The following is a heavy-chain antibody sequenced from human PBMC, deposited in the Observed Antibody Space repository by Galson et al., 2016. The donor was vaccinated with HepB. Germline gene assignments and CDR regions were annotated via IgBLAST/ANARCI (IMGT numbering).Heavy chain of an antibody. V-gene: IGHV3-53*01. D-gene: IGHD1-26*01. J-gene: IGHJ5*01. CDR2: IYRGDTS. CDR3: ARAPVGATTDNWVDS. CDR1: GFTVSSNY. Sequence: SLRLSCAASGFTVSSNYMSWVRQAPGKGLEWVSIIYRGDTSFYTDSVKGRFTISRDNAKKTLNLNMNSLRAEDTAVYYCARAPVGATTDNWVDSWGQGTLVTVSS.